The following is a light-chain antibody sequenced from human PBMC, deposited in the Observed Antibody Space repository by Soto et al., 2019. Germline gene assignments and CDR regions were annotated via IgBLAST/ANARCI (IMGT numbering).Light chain of an antibody. V-gene: IGKV1-9*01. CDR3: QQTRSYSST. CDR1: QGITSY. Sequence: IQLTQSPSSLSASVGDSVTITCRASQGITSYLAWYQQKPGKAPNLLIYGASTLQSGVPSRFSGSCSGTAFTLTINSLQAEDFATYYCQQTRSYSSTFGGGTKVDTK. J-gene: IGKJ4*01. CDR2: GAS.